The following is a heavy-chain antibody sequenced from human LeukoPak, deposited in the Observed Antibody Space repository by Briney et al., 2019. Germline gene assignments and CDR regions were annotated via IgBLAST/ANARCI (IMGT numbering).Heavy chain of an antibody. D-gene: IGHD2-2*01. J-gene: IGHJ5*02. CDR2: INPNSGGT. Sequence: GASVKVSCKASGYTFTGYYMHWVRQAPGQGLEWMGWINPNSGGTNYAQKFQGRVTMTRDTSISTAYMELSRLRSDDTAVYYCARAPPFSGYCSSTSCPRGGWFDPWGQGTLATVSS. CDR1: GYTFTGYY. CDR3: ARAPPFSGYCSSTSCPRGGWFDP. V-gene: IGHV1-2*02.